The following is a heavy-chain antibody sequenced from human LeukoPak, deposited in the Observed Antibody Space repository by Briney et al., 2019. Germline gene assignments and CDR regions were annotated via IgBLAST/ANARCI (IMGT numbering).Heavy chain of an antibody. J-gene: IGHJ4*02. V-gene: IGHV3-21*01. CDR3: ARGHIAAAAYFDY. D-gene: IGHD6-13*01. CDR1: GFTFSTYS. Sequence: GGSLRLSCAASGFTFSTYSMNWVRQAPGKGLEWVSSISSSSSYIYYADSVKGRFTISRDNAKTSLYLQMNSLRAEDTAVYYCARGHIAAAAYFDYWGQGTLVIVSS. CDR2: ISSSSSYI.